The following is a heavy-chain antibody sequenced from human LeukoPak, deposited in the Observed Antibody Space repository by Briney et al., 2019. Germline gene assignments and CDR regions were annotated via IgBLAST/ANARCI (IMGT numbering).Heavy chain of an antibody. J-gene: IGHJ3*02. CDR2: ISSGGTYK. V-gene: IGHV3-21*01. Sequence: GGSLRLSCTASGFTLDDYAMHWVRQAPGKGLEWVSSISSGGTYKYYADSVKGRFTISRDNAQNSLYLQMNSLRAEDSSVYYCARPTTVTTISADAFDIWGQGTMVTVSS. CDR3: ARPTTVTTISADAFDI. CDR1: GFTLDDYA. D-gene: IGHD4-17*01.